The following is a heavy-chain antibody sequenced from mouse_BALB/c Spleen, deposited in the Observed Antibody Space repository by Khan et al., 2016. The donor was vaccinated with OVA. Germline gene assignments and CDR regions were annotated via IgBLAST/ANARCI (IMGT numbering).Heavy chain of an antibody. D-gene: IGHD1-1*01. CDR3: ARDYGSSYLFFDY. J-gene: IGHJ2*01. CDR2: ITYSGST. Sequence: VQLKESGPGLVKPSQSLSLTCTVTGYSITSDYAWNWIRQFPGNKLEWMAYITYSGSTGYNPSLKGRISITRATSKNQFFLQLNSVTTEDTATYYCARDYGSSYLFFDYWGQGTTLTVSS. CDR1: GYSITSDYA. V-gene: IGHV3-2*02.